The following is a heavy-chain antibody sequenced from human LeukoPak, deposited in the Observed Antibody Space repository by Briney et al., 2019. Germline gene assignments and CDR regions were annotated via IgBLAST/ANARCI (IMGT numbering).Heavy chain of an antibody. CDR1: GFTFSTYG. CDR2: IGSDDSNK. J-gene: IGHJ4*02. CDR3: ASRLPAVSGWYLGGFDY. Sequence: GGSLRLSCVASGFTFSTYGMHWVRQAPGKGLEWVAKIGSDDSNKHYADSVKDRFTISRDNSKNTLYLQMNSLRAEDTAVYYCASRLPAVSGWYLGGFDYWGQGTLVTVSS. D-gene: IGHD6-19*01. V-gene: IGHV3-33*01.